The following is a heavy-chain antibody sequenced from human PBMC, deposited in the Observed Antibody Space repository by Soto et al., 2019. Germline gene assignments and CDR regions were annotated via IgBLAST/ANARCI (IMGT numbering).Heavy chain of an antibody. V-gene: IGHV3-48*02. CDR2: ITSSGTTV. CDR1: GFTFSSYS. D-gene: IGHD6-13*01. CDR3: ARGSSSWAYYFAF. Sequence: EVHLVESGGGLVKPGGSLRLSCAASGFTFSSYSLNWVRQAPGKGLEWVSYITSSGTTVYYADSVRGRFTISRDNAKNSLYLQMNSLRDDDTAVYYCARGSSSWAYYFAFWGQGTLVTVSS. J-gene: IGHJ4*02.